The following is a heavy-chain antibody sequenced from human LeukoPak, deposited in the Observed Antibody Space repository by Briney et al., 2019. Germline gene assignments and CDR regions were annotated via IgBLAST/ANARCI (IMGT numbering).Heavy chain of an antibody. V-gene: IGHV3-53*01. Sequence: PGGSLRLSCAPSGFTVSGNFMSWVRQPPGKGLEWVSVIYSGGTTYYADSVKGRFTISRDNSKNMLYLQMNSLRAEDTAVYYCARVPGPIVVVPAAHPTSDHWGQGTLVTVSS. CDR3: ARVPGPIVVVPAAHPTSDH. CDR2: IYSGGTT. D-gene: IGHD2-2*01. CDR1: GFTVSGNF. J-gene: IGHJ5*02.